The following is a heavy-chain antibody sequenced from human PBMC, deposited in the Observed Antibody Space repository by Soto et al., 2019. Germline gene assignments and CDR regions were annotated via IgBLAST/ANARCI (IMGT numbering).Heavy chain of an antibody. J-gene: IGHJ2*01. CDR3: ARGKEIPDYWNFDL. V-gene: IGHV1-2*02. CDR1: GYSFTDHY. CDR2: INPNSGGT. D-gene: IGHD2-2*02. Sequence: QVQLVQSVAEVKEPGASVKVSCKASGYSFTDHYMHWVRQAPGQGLEWMGWINPNSGGTKSAQQFQGRVTMTRDPSTSTAYMELNRLRFDDTAVYYCARGKEIPDYWNFDLWGRGTLVTFSS.